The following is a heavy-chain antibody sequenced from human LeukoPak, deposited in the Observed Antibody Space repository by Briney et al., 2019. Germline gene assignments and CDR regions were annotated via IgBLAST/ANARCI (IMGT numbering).Heavy chain of an antibody. CDR2: INPNTGGT. D-gene: IGHD1-20*01. Sequence: GASVKVSCKASGYTLAGYFFHWVRQAPGQGLEWMGRINPNTGGTKYAQRFQGRVTMTRDTSISAAYMELSRLRSDDTAVYYCANRYNWNDFQSNTFDIWGQGTMLTVSS. CDR1: GYTLAGYF. J-gene: IGHJ3*02. V-gene: IGHV1-2*02. CDR3: ANRYNWNDFQSNTFDI.